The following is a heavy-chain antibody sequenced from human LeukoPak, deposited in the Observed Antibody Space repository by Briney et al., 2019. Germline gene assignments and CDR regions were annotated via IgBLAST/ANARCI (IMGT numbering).Heavy chain of an antibody. D-gene: IGHD6-13*01. CDR3: ARDRSSSRSAFDI. CDR2: ISYDGSNK. CDR1: GFTFGSYA. Sequence: GGSLRLSCAASGFTFGSYAMHWVRQAPGKGLEWVALISYDGSNKYYADSVKGRFTISRDNSKNTLYLQMNSLRAEDTAVYYCARDRSSSRSAFDIWGQGTMVTVSS. V-gene: IGHV3-30-3*01. J-gene: IGHJ3*02.